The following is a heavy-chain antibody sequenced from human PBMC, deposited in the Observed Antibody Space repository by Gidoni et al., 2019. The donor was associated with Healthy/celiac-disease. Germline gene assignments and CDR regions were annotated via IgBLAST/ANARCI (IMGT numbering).Heavy chain of an antibody. D-gene: IGHD4-4*01. Sequence: QVQLVQSGAEVKKPGSSVKVSCKASGGTFSSYAISWGRQAPGQGLEWMGGIIPIFGTANYAQKCQGRVTITADESTSTAYMELSSLRSEDTAVYYCARGRYSNYGHRSLYYYYGMDVWGQGTTVTVSS. J-gene: IGHJ6*02. CDR3: ARGRYSNYGHRSLYYYYGMDV. CDR1: GGTFSSYA. V-gene: IGHV1-69*01. CDR2: IIPIFGTA.